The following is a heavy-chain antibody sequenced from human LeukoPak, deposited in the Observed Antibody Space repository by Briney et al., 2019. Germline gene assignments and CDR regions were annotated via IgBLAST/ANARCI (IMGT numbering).Heavy chain of an antibody. Sequence: SETLSLTFAVYGGFFRGYYWSWIRQPPGKGLEWIGEINHCESTNYNPSLKSRGTISVDTSKNQFSLKLSSVTAADTAVYYCARIRIAAAGFEYWGQGTLVTVSS. CDR1: GGFFRGYY. CDR2: INHCEST. CDR3: ARIRIAAAGFEY. J-gene: IGHJ4*02. V-gene: IGHV4-34*01. D-gene: IGHD6-6*01.